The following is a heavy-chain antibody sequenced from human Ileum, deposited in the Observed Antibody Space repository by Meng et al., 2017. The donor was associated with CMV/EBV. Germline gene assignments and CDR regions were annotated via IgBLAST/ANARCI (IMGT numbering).Heavy chain of an antibody. CDR3: ARAYCSSTSCYTRRDNWYFDL. J-gene: IGHJ2*01. Sequence: GESLKISCAASGFTFSSYDMHWVRQATGKGLEWVSAIGTAGDTYYPGSVKGRFTISRENAKNSLYLQMNSLRAGDTAVYYCARAYCSSTSCYTRRDNWYFDLWGRGTLVTVSS. CDR2: IGTAGDT. D-gene: IGHD2-2*02. CDR1: GFTFSSYD. V-gene: IGHV3-13*01.